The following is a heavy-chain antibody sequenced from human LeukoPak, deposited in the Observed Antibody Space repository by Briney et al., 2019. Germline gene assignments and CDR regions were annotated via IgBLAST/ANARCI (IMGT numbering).Heavy chain of an antibody. CDR1: GFTFSNYA. Sequence: GGSLGLSCAASGFTFSNYAMSWVRQTPGEGLEWVSSIFGSGDSTYYADSVKGRFTISRDNSKNTLYLQMNSLRAEDTAVYYCARDGYGDYWYFDLWGRGTLVTVSS. CDR3: ARDGYGDYWYFDL. J-gene: IGHJ2*01. D-gene: IGHD4-17*01. V-gene: IGHV3-23*01. CDR2: IFGSGDST.